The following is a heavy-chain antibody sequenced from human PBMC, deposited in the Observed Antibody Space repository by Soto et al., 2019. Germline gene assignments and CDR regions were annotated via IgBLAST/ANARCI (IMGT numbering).Heavy chain of an antibody. CDR3: AKHFDSGCPDY. V-gene: IGHV3-23*01. CDR2: ISASGGST. J-gene: IGHJ4*02. Sequence: EVQLLESGGGLVQPGGSLRLSCAASGFTFSSYALSWVRQAPGKGLEWVSIISASGGSTFYADSVKGRCTISRDNSKNTLYLQMNNLSAEDTAVYYCAKHFDSGCPDYWGQGTLVTVSS. CDR1: GFTFSSYA. D-gene: IGHD6-19*01.